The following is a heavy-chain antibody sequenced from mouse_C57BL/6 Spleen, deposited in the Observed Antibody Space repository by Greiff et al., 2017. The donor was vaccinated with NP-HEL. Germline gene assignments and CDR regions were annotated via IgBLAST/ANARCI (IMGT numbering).Heavy chain of an antibody. CDR2: IYPGDGDT. Sequence: VQLQQSGAELVKPGASVKISCKASGYAFSSYWMNWVKQRPGKGLEWIGQIYPGDGDTNYNGKFKGKATLTADKSSSTAYMQLSSLTSEDSAVYFCASYYYGSSPLDYWGQGTTLTVSS. D-gene: IGHD1-1*01. CDR1: GYAFSSYW. J-gene: IGHJ2*01. CDR3: ASYYYGSSPLDY. V-gene: IGHV1-80*01.